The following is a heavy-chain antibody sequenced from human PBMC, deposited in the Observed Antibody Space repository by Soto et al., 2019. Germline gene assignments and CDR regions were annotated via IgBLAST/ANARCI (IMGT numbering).Heavy chain of an antibody. V-gene: IGHV4-34*01. Sequence: SETLSLTCAVYGGSFSGYYWRWIRQPPGKGLEWIGEINHSGSTNYNPSLKSRVTISVDTSKNQFSLKLSSVTAADTAVYYCARRKGITMVRGAKIMDVWGQGTTVTVSS. CDR3: ARRKGITMVRGAKIMDV. D-gene: IGHD3-10*01. CDR1: GGSFSGYY. J-gene: IGHJ6*02. CDR2: INHSGST.